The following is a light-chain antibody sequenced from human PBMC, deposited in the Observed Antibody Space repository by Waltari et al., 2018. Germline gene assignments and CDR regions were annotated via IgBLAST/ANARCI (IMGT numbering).Light chain of an antibody. CDR3: QQDYSMPLT. CDR1: QSVLYSSNNQTY. CDR2: RAS. V-gene: IGKV4-1*01. J-gene: IGKJ4*01. Sequence: DIVMTQSPDSLAVSLGERDTINCKSSQSVLYSSNNQTYLGWYQQKTGQPPKLLIHRASTRESGVPDRFSGSGSGTDFTLTISSLQAEDVAVYYCQQDYSMPLTFGGGTRVEIK.